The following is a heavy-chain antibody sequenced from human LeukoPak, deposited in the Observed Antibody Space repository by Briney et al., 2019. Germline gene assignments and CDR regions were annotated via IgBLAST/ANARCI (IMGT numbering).Heavy chain of an antibody. Sequence: GGSLRLSCAASGFTFSSYAMSWVRQAPGKGLEWVSAISGSGGSTYYADSVKGRFIISRDNSKNTLYLQMNSLRAEDTAVYYCAKVRRITNGGYFDYWGQGTLVTVSS. CDR1: GFTFSSYA. J-gene: IGHJ4*02. CDR2: ISGSGGST. V-gene: IGHV3-23*01. D-gene: IGHD2-8*01. CDR3: AKVRRITNGGYFDY.